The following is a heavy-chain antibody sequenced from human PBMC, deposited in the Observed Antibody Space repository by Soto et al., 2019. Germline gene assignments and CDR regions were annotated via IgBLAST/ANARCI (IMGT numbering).Heavy chain of an antibody. CDR3: ASNSYRT. D-gene: IGHD2-21*01. CDR1: GGSIRGSSYY. Sequence: SETLSLTCTVSGGSIRGSSYYWGWIRQAPGKGLEWIGSVYYSGSTYYNPSLKSRVTVSADTSKNQFSLKLTSVTAADTALYYCASNSYRTWGQGILVT. J-gene: IGHJ1*01. V-gene: IGHV4-39*01. CDR2: VYYSGST.